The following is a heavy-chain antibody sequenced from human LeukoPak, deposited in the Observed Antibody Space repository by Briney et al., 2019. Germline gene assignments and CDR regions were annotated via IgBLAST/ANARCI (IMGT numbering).Heavy chain of an antibody. CDR1: GLNFDDSA. Sequence: PGGSLRLSCLASGLNFDDSAMHWLRQAPGKGLEWVSLISADGGSTFSADYVKGRFSISRDNSKNSLYLQMNSLRSEDTAMYYCAKESGKFDYWGQGTLVAVSS. CDR2: ISADGGST. J-gene: IGHJ4*02. CDR3: AKESGKFDY. V-gene: IGHV3-43*02.